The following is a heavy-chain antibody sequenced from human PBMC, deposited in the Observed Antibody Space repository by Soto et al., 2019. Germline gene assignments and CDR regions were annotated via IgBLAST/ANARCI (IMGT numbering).Heavy chain of an antibody. CDR3: ASQASGWYPDY. CDR1: GDSISSNSHY. D-gene: IGHD6-19*01. Sequence: SETLSRTCTVSGDSISSNSHYWGWLRQPPGKGLESIANIYYDGNTYYNPSLKSRVTISLDPSKNQFSLRLTSVTAADTAVYYCASQASGWYPDYWGQGTLVTVSS. CDR2: IYYDGNT. V-gene: IGHV4-39*07. J-gene: IGHJ4*02.